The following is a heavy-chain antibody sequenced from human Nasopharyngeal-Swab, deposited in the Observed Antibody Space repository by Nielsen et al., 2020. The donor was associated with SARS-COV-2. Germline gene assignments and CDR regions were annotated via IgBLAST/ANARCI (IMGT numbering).Heavy chain of an antibody. D-gene: IGHD6-13*01. J-gene: IGHJ4*02. CDR1: GGSFGGYY. V-gene: IGHV4-34*01. CDR3: ARLPTAYSSSWYLDY. CDR2: INHSGST. Sequence: SQTLSLTCAVYGGSFGGYYWSWIRQPPGKGLEWIGEINHSGSTNYNPSLKSRVTISVDTSKNQFSLKLSSVTAADTAVYYCARLPTAYSSSWYLDYWGQGNLVTVSS.